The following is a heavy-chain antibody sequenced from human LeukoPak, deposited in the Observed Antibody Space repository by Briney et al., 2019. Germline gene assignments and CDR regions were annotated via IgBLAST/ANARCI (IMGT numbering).Heavy chain of an antibody. CDR3: ARIPPRGLKGGDY. CDR1: GYSISSGYY. CDR2: IYYSGST. V-gene: IGHV4-38-2*02. J-gene: IGHJ4*02. Sequence: SETLSLTCTVSGYSISSGYYWGWIRQPPGKGLEWIGSIYYSGSTYYNPSLKSRVTISVDTSKNQFSLKLSSVTAADTAVYYCARIPPRGLKGGDYWGQGTLVTVSS. D-gene: IGHD3-10*01.